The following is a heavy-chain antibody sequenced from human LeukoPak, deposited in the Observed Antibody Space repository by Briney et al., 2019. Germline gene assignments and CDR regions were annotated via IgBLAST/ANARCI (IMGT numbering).Heavy chain of an antibody. Sequence: PGGSLRLSCAASGFTFSSYGMHWVRQAPGKGLEWVAVIWYDGSNKYYADSVKGRFTISRDNSKNTLYLQMNSLRAEDTAVYYRARGEGNYAINFDYWGQGTLVTVSS. V-gene: IGHV3-33*01. CDR1: GFTFSSYG. D-gene: IGHD4-11*01. CDR3: ARGEGNYAINFDY. J-gene: IGHJ4*02. CDR2: IWYDGSNK.